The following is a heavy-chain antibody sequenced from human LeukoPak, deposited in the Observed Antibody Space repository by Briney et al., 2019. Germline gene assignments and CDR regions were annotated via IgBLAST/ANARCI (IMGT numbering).Heavy chain of an antibody. CDR2: INPNSGGT. V-gene: IGHV1-2*06. Sequence: ASVKVSCKASGYTFTGYYMQWVRQAPGQGREWMGRINPNSGGTNYGQKFQGRLTMTRDTSIRPAYMEPSRLRSDGTAVYDCASLRELPQDDAFDIWGQETMVTVSS. CDR1: GYTFTGYY. J-gene: IGHJ3*02. D-gene: IGHD1-26*01. CDR3: ASLRELPQDDAFDI.